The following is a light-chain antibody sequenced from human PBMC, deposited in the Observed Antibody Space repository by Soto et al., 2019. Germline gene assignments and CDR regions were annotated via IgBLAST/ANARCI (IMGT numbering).Light chain of an antibody. Sequence: IQMTQSPSTLSASVGDRVTITCRAIQSISSWLAWYQQKPGKAPKLLIYKASSLESGVPSRFSGSGSGTEFTLTISSLQPDDFATYYCQQYNSYSRTFGQGTKVDIK. J-gene: IGKJ1*01. CDR3: QQYNSYSRT. V-gene: IGKV1-5*03. CDR1: QSISSW. CDR2: KAS.